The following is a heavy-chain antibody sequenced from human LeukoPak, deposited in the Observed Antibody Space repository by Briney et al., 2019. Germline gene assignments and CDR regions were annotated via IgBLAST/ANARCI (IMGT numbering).Heavy chain of an antibody. CDR2: INHSGST. CDR3: ARGGYFDY. Sequence: PSETLSLTCAVYGGSFSGYYWSWIRQPPGKGLEWIGEINHSGSTNYNPSLKSRVTISVDTSKNQFSLKLSSVTAADTAVYYCARGGYFDYWGQGTLVTVSS. V-gene: IGHV4-34*01. CDR1: GGSFSGYY. J-gene: IGHJ4*02.